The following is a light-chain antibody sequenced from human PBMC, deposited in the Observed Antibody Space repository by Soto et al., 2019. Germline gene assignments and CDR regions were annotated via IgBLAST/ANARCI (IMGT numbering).Light chain of an antibody. V-gene: IGKV3-20*01. J-gene: IGKJ1*01. CDR1: QSVSSNY. Sequence: DIVLTQSPGTLSLSPGERATLSCRSSQSVSSNYLAWYQQKPDQAPRLVIYDVSGRATGIPDRFSGSGSGTDFTLTISRLEPEDSAGYYGQHYGSSPTFGQGTKVESK. CDR2: DVS. CDR3: QHYGSSPT.